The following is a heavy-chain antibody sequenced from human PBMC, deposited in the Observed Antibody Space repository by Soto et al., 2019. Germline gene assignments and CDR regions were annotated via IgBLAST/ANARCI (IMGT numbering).Heavy chain of an antibody. Sequence: QVQLQESGPGLVKPSGTLSLTCAVSGDSISSPKWWTWLRQPPGKGLEWIGDLLHGGTTNYNPSLKSXVTLSVDTSQNQFSLNPTSVTAADTAIYYCAYSTGWYRHDVWGQGTSVTVSS. J-gene: IGHJ3*01. CDR3: AYSTGWYRHDV. CDR2: LLHGGTT. D-gene: IGHD6-19*01. V-gene: IGHV4-4*02. CDR1: GDSISSPKW.